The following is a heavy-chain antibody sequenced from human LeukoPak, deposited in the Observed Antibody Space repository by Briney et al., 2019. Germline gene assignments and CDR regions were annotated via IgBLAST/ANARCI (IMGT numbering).Heavy chain of an antibody. J-gene: IGHJ4*02. D-gene: IGHD1-26*01. Sequence: PGGSLRLSCAASGFTFSSYSMNWVRQAPGKGLEWVSFISSSSNTIYYADSVKGRFTISRDNAKNSLYLQMDSLRADDTAVYYCARDRGGSYSAIDYWGQGTLVTVSS. CDR2: ISSSSNTI. V-gene: IGHV3-48*04. CDR3: ARDRGGSYSAIDY. CDR1: GFTFSSYS.